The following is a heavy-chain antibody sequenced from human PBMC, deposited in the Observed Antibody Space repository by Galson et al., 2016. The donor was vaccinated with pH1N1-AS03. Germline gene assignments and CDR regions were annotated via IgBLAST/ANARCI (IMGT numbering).Heavy chain of an antibody. J-gene: IGHJ3*02. V-gene: IGHV5-51*01. Sequence: QSGAEVKKPGESLKISCQASGYIFSSYWIGWVRQRPGKGLEWMGIIWPADSDTKYSSSFQGQVTISVDTSLNTAYLQWGSLEASDTAMYFCARQKYCSGGSCFLYYDAFDMWGQGTLVTVSS. D-gene: IGHD2-15*01. CDR3: ARQKYCSGGSCFLYYDAFDM. CDR1: GYIFSSYW. CDR2: IWPADSDT.